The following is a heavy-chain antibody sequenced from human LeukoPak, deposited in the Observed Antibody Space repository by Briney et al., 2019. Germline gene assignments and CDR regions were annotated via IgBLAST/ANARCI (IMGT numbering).Heavy chain of an antibody. Sequence: ASVTVSCTASGGTFSSYAISWVRQAPGQGLEWMGGIIPIFGTANYAQKFQGRVTITADESTSTAYMELSSLRSEDTAVYYCARVGNNGYSSGWYSIWGQGTLVTVSS. CDR1: GGTFSSYA. J-gene: IGHJ4*02. CDR2: IIPIFGTA. CDR3: ARVGNNGYSSGWYSI. D-gene: IGHD6-19*01. V-gene: IGHV1-69*13.